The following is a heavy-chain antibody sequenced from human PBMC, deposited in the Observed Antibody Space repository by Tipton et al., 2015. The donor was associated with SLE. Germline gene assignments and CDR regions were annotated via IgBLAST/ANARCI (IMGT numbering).Heavy chain of an antibody. CDR2: FYYSGAT. Sequence: TLSLTCAVSSYSISNDNWWGWIRQPPGKGLGWIGYFYYSGATYYNPSLQSRVTMSADTSKNQFSLKLSSVTAADTAVYYCARDRRGWYFDLWGRGTLVTVSS. D-gene: IGHD3-10*01. CDR3: ARDRRGWYFDL. J-gene: IGHJ2*01. V-gene: IGHV4-28*03. CDR1: SYSISNDNW.